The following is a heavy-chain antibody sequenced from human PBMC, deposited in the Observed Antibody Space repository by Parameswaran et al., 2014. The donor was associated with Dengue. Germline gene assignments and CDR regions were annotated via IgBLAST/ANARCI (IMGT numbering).Heavy chain of an antibody. CDR2: ISSSSSTI. J-gene: IGHJ6*02. CDR1: GFTFSSYS. CDR3: AGDSSGYLSYYYGMDV. V-gene: IGHV3-48*01. D-gene: IGHD3-22*01. Sequence: GSLRLSCAASGFTFSSYSMNWVRQAPGKGLEWVSYISSSSSTIYYADSVKGRFTISRDNAKNSLYLQMNSLRAEDTAVYYCAGDSSGYLSYYYGMDVWGQGTTVTVSS.